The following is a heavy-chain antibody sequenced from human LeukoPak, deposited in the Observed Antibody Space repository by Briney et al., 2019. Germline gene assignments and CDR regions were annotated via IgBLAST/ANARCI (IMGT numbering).Heavy chain of an antibody. Sequence: GASVKVSCTASGYTFTSYDINWVRQATGQGLEWMGWMNPNSGNTGYAQKFQGRVTMTRNTSISTAYMELSSLRSEDTAVYYCARGIAMASQFDYWGQGPLVPVSS. CDR1: GYTFTSYD. J-gene: IGHJ4*02. V-gene: IGHV1-8*01. D-gene: IGHD5-18*01. CDR2: MNPNSGNT. CDR3: ARGIAMASQFDY.